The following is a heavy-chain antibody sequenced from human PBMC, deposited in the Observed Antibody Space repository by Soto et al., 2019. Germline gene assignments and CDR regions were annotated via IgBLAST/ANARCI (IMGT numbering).Heavy chain of an antibody. D-gene: IGHD5-12*01. CDR3: ARGLGRDGYNWGDYYYGMDV. Sequence: GASVKVSCKASGYTFTIYYMHWVRQAPGQGLEWMGIINPSGGSTSYAQKFQGRVTMTRDTSTSTVYMELSSLRSEDTAVYYCARGLGRDGYNWGDYYYGMDVWGQGTTVTVSS. J-gene: IGHJ6*02. CDR1: GYTFTIYY. CDR2: INPSGGST. V-gene: IGHV1-46*01.